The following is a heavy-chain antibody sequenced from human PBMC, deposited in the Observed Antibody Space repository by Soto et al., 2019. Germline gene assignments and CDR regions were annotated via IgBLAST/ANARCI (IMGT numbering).Heavy chain of an antibody. V-gene: IGHV3-23*01. J-gene: IGHJ4*02. D-gene: IGHD2-15*01. Sequence: GGSLRLSCAASGFTFSSYAMSWVRQAPGKGLEWVSAISGSGGSTYYADSVKGRFTISRDNSKNTLYLQMNSLRAEDTAVYYCAKDPPPYCSGGSCYSKGGYFDYWGQGTLVTVSS. CDR3: AKDPPPYCSGGSCYSKGGYFDY. CDR2: ISGSGGST. CDR1: GFTFSSYA.